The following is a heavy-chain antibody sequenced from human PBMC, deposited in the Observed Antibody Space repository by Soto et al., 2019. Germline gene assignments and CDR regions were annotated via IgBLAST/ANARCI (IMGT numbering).Heavy chain of an antibody. Sequence: ASVKVSCKASGYTFTSYYMHWVRQAPGQGLEWMGWINPNSGGTNYAQKFQGWVTMTRDTSISTAYMELSRLRSDDTAVYYCARAPTTGTKGGGFDPWGQGTLVTVSS. J-gene: IGHJ5*02. CDR1: GYTFTSYY. D-gene: IGHD4-17*01. V-gene: IGHV1-2*04. CDR3: ARAPTTGTKGGGFDP. CDR2: INPNSGGT.